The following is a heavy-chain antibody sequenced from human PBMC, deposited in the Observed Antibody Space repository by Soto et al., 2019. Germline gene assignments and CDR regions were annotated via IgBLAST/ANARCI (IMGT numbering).Heavy chain of an antibody. CDR2: ISAYNGNT. CDR1: GNTITSYG. CDR3: ATDTTNYDLSLGYSRTVTVQ. D-gene: IGHD3-3*01. V-gene: IGHV1-18*01. J-gene: IGHJ1*01. Sequence: CKASGNTITSYGISWVRQAPGQGLEWMGWISAYNGNTNYAQKLQGRVTMTTDTSTSTAYMELRSLRSDDTAFYYCATDTTNYDLSLGYSRTVTVQ.